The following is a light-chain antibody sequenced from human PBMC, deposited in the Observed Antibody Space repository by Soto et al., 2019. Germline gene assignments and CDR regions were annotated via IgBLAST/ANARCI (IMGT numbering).Light chain of an antibody. V-gene: IGKV3-11*01. CDR2: GAF. CDR1: PNVTNY. Sequence: ILLSQSPATLSLSTGERATLSCRASPNVTNYLAWYQQKPGQAPRLLIYGAFNRATGIPARFSGSGSGTDFTLTISSLEPEDFAVYYCQQRNIWPPVTFGQGTRLEIK. CDR3: QQRNIWPPVT. J-gene: IGKJ5*01.